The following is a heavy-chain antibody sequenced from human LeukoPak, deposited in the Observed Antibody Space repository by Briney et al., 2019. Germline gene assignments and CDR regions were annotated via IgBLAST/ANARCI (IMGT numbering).Heavy chain of an antibody. CDR3: AREDHSNYNY. J-gene: IGHJ4*02. CDR1: GGSISSYY. D-gene: IGHD4-11*01. Sequence: SETLSLTCTVSGGSISSYYWSWIRQPPGKGLELIGYIYYSGTTYYNPSLKTRVTISVDTSKNQFSLKLSSVTAADTAVYYCAREDHSNYNYWGQGTLVTVSS. CDR2: IYYSGTT. V-gene: IGHV4-59*01.